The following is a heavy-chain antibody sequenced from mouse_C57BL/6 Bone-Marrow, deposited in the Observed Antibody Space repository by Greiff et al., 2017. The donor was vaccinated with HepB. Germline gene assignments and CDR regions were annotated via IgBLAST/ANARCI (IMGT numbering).Heavy chain of an antibody. CDR2: ILPGSGST. V-gene: IGHV1-9*01. CDR1: GYTFTGYW. CDR3: ARADTTVVAHWYFDV. D-gene: IGHD1-1*01. Sequence: QVQLQQSGAELMKPGASVKLSCKATGYTFTGYWIEWVKQRPGHGLEWIGEILPGSGSTNYNEKFKGKATFTADKSSNTAYMQLSSLTTEDSAIYYCARADTTVVAHWYFDVWGTGTTVTVSS. J-gene: IGHJ1*03.